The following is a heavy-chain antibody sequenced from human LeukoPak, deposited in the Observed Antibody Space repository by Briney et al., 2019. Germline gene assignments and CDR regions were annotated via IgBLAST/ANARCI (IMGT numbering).Heavy chain of an antibody. CDR2: IYHSGST. J-gene: IGHJ4*02. CDR1: GGSISSGGYS. CDR3: ASQLSPGIGYFDY. Sequence: SETLSLTCAVSGGSISSGGYSWSWIRQPPGKGLEWIGYIYHSGSTYYNPSLKSRVTISVDRSKNQFSLKLSSVTAADTAVYYCASQLSPGIGYFDYWDQGTLVTVSS. D-gene: IGHD2/OR15-2a*01. V-gene: IGHV4-30-2*01.